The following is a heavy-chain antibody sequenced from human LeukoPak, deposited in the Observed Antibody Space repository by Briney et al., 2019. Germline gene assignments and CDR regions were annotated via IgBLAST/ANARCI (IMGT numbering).Heavy chain of an antibody. Sequence: ASVKVSCKASGGTFSSYAISWVRQAPGQGLEWMGWINPNSGGTNYAQKFQGRVTMTRDTSISTAYMELSRLRSDDTAVYYCARVLYSSSWYAFDYWGQGTLVTVSS. J-gene: IGHJ4*02. CDR3: ARVLYSSSWYAFDY. D-gene: IGHD6-13*01. V-gene: IGHV1-2*02. CDR1: GGTFSSYA. CDR2: INPNSGGT.